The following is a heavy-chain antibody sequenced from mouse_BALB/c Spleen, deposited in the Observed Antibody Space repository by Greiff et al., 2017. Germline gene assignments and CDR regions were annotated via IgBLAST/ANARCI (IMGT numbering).Heavy chain of an antibody. Sequence: EVHLVESGAELVKPGASVKLSCTASGFNIKDTYMHWVKQRPEQGLEWIGRIDPANGNTKYDPKFQGKATITADTSSNTAYLQLSSLTSEDTAVYYCARDYYGSSLYAMDYWGQGTSVTVSS. CDR3: ARDYYGSSLYAMDY. CDR2: IDPANGNT. V-gene: IGHV14-3*02. CDR1: GFNIKDTY. D-gene: IGHD1-1*01. J-gene: IGHJ4*01.